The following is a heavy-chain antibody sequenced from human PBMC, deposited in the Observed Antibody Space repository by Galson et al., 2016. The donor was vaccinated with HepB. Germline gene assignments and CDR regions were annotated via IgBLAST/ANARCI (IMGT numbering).Heavy chain of an antibody. D-gene: IGHD2-2*03. CDR3: ARGPWMLPRGSFDI. Sequence: SETLSLTCAVYGGSFSDYYWSWIRQPPGKGLEWIAYIEYSGSTNYNPPLKSRVTISIDTSKNKFSLRLTSMTAADTAVYYCARGPWMLPRGSFDIWGQGTTVIVS. V-gene: IGHV4-59*01. CDR1: GGSFSDYY. J-gene: IGHJ3*02. CDR2: IEYSGST.